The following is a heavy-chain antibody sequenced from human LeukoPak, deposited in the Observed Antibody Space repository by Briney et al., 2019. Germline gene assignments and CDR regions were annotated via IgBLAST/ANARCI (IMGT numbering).Heavy chain of an antibody. V-gene: IGHV3-21*01. CDR2: ISSSSSYI. D-gene: IGHD3-22*01. CDR3: ARDGTYYYDSSGYYSFDY. J-gene: IGHJ4*02. Sequence: PGGSLRLSCAASGFTFSSYSMNWVRQAPGKGLEWVSSISSSSSYIYYADSVKGRFTISRDNAKNSLYLQMNSLRAEDTAVYYCARDGTYYYDSSGYYSFDYRGQGTLVTVSS. CDR1: GFTFSSYS.